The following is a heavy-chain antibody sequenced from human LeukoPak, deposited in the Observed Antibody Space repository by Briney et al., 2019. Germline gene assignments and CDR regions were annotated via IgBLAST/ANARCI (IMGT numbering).Heavy chain of an antibody. CDR3: ARHSSRAIPFDY. CDR1: GGSISHYY. D-gene: IGHD2-21*01. Sequence: SETLSLTCTVSGGSISHYYWGWIRQPPGKGLEWIGYVFYSGSVNYNLPLRSRVTISVNMSTNQFSLNLTSVTAADTAVYYCARHSSRAIPFDYWGQGTLITVSS. J-gene: IGHJ4*02. CDR2: VFYSGSV. V-gene: IGHV4-59*01.